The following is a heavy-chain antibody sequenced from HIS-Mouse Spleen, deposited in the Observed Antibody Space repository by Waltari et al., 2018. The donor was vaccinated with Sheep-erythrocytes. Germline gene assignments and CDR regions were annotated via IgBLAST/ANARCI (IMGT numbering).Heavy chain of an antibody. D-gene: IGHD3-22*01. V-gene: IGHV1-2*02. CDR3: ASSRRTYYYDSSGPYYFDY. CDR1: GYPFPGSS. Sequence: QVQLVQSGAEVKKPGASVKVPCKASGYPFPGSSMHWVRQAPGPGLEWRGWINPNSGGTNYAQKFQGRVTMTRDTSISTAYMELSRLRSDDTAVYYCASSRRTYYYDSSGPYYFDYWGQGTLVTVSS. J-gene: IGHJ4*02. CDR2: INPNSGGT.